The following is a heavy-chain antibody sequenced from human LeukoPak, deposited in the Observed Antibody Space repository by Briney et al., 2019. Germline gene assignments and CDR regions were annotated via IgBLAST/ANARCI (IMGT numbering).Heavy chain of an antibody. J-gene: IGHJ4*02. D-gene: IGHD1-7*01. Sequence: PGGSLRLSCVASGFTLSSHWMSWVRQAPGKGLEWVANINQDGSAKYFVDSVKGRFTISRDNAKNSMYLQMNSLRAEDTAVYYCARWKIRGTAHKLDYWGQGTLVTVSS. V-gene: IGHV3-7*01. CDR2: INQDGSAK. CDR3: ARWKIRGTAHKLDY. CDR1: GFTLSSHW.